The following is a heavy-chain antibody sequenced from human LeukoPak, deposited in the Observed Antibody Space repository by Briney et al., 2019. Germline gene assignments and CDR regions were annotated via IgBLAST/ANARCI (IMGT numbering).Heavy chain of an antibody. J-gene: IGHJ4*02. CDR1: GFTFSNYA. D-gene: IGHD3-16*01. Sequence: GGSLRLSCAASGFTFSNYAMSWVRQAPGKGLEWVSATSGSGDSTFTRYADSVKGRFTISRDNSKSTLYLQMNSLRAEDTAVYYCAKDVNLDYVRHFDSWGQGTLVTVSS. V-gene: IGHV3-23*01. CDR3: AKDVNLDYVRHFDS. CDR2: TSGSGDST.